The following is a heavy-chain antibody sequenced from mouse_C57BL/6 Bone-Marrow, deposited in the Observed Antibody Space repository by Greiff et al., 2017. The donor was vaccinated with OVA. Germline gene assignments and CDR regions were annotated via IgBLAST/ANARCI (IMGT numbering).Heavy chain of an antibody. CDR1: GYSFTDYN. J-gene: IGHJ4*01. CDR2: INPNYGTT. CDR3: ARGNPYSNFYAMDY. V-gene: IGHV1-39*01. D-gene: IGHD2-5*01. Sequence: VQLKESGPELVKPGASVKISCKASGYSFTDYNMNWVKQSNGKSLEWIGVINPNYGTTSYNQKFKGKATLTVDQSSSTAYMQLNSLTSEDSAVYYCARGNPYSNFYAMDYWGQGTSVTVSS.